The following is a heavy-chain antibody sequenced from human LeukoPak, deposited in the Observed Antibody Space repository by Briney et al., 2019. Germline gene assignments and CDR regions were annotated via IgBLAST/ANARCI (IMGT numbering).Heavy chain of an antibody. D-gene: IGHD1-1*01. CDR3: VKDNEAGGSPFDR. V-gene: IGHV3-64D*06. Sequence: GGSLRLSCSASGFIPRSHAMHWVRQAPGKGLEYVSRISDNGGSTYYADSVKGRFTISRDNSKNTLYLQMSSLRAVDTAVYYCVKDNEAGGSPFDRWGQGTLVTVSS. CDR1: GFIPRSHA. CDR2: ISDNGGST. J-gene: IGHJ4*02.